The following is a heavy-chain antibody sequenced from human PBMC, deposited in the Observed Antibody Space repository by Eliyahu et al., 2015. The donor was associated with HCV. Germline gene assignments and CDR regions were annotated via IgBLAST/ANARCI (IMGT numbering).Heavy chain of an antibody. CDR1: GFXFSDXY. V-gene: IGHV3-72*01. CDR2: SRNEAKSYST. J-gene: IGHJ2*01. D-gene: IGHD5-12*01. CDR3: ARSPTDYKTYAGRSYDL. Sequence: EVQLVESGGGLVXPGGSLRLSXXASGFXFSDXYXXWVPQAXGKGLEWVGRSRNEAKSYSTEYAASVKGRFSVSRDGSERSLYLQMNSLRTEDTAVYYCARSPTDYKTYAGRSYDLWGRGTLVTVSS.